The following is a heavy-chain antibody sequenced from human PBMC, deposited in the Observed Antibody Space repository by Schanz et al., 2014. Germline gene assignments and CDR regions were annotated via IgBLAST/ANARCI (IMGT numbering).Heavy chain of an antibody. CDR1: GFSFGTYA. J-gene: IGHJ3*02. V-gene: IGHV3-23*01. D-gene: IGHD3-10*01. CDR2: ISGTGGDDT. Sequence: EVHLLESGGGLVQPGGSLRLSCAASGFSFGTYAMSWVRQAPGKGLLWVSSISGTGGDDTYYADSVKGRFTISRDNTKNTLYLQMNSRRAEDTAVYYCAKGRFGELSAFDISGQGTMVTVSS. CDR3: AKGRFGELSAFDI.